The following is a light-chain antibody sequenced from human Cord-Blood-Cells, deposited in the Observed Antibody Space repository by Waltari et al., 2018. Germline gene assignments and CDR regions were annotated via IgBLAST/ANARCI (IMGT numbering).Light chain of an antibody. V-gene: IGLV6-57*01. CDR2: EDN. Sequence: NFMLTQPHSASESPGKTVTISCTRSSGSIASNYVQWYQQRPGSSPTTVIYEDNQSPSGVPARFSGSIDSSANSACLTVSVLETEDAADYYCQSYDSSNVVFGGGTKLTVL. CDR3: QSYDSSNVV. CDR1: SGSIASNY. J-gene: IGLJ2*01.